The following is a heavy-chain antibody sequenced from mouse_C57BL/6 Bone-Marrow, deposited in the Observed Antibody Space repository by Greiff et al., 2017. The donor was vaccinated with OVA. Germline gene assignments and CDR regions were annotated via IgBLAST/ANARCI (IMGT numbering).Heavy chain of an antibody. V-gene: IGHV1-66*01. J-gene: IGHJ1*03. CDR2: IYPGSGNT. D-gene: IGHD2-4*01. Sequence: VKLVESGPELVKPGASVKISCKASGYSFTSYYIHWVKQRPGQGLEWIGWIYPGSGNTKYNEKFKGKATLTADTSSSTAYMQLSSLTSEDSAVYYCASYDYDYWYFDVWGTGTTVTVSS. CDR3: ASYDYDYWYFDV. CDR1: GYSFTSYY.